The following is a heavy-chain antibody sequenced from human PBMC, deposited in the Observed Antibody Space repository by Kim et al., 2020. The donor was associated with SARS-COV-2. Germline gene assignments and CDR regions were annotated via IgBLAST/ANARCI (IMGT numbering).Heavy chain of an antibody. V-gene: IGHV4-59*01. D-gene: IGHD6-19*01. J-gene: IGHJ4*02. CDR3: ARAYSSGWNFDY. Sequence: NYNPSLKSRVTISVDTSKNQFSLKLSSVTAADTAVYYCARAYSSGWNFDYWGQGTLVTVSS.